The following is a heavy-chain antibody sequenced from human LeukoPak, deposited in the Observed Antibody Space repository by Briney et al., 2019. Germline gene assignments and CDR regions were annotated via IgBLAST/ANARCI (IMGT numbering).Heavy chain of an antibody. CDR3: AKESGDSSGYCTS. D-gene: IGHD3-22*01. J-gene: IGHJ5*02. CDR2: VSGSGGRT. CDR1: GVTFSSYA. V-gene: IGHV3-23*01. Sequence: PGGSLRLSCAASGVTFSSYAMSWVRQAPGKGLEWDSVVSGSGGRTYYADSVTGRLTISRANSKNPLYLQMNSLRAGDTAVYYCAKESGDSSGYCTSWGQGTLVTVSS.